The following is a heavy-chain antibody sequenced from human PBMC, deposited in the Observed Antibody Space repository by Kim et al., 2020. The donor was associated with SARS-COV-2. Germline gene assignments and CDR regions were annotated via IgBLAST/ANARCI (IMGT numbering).Heavy chain of an antibody. D-gene: IGHD6-13*01. CDR3: ARQIAAAGRYYFDY. V-gene: IGHV3-7*01. J-gene: IGHJ4*02. CDR1: GFTFSSYW. CDR2: IKQDGSEK. Sequence: GGSLRLSCAASGFTFSSYWMSWVRQAPGKGLEWVANIKQDGSEKYYVDSVKGRFTISRDNAKNSLYLQMNSLRAEDTAVYYCARQIAAAGRYYFDYWGQGTLVTVSS.